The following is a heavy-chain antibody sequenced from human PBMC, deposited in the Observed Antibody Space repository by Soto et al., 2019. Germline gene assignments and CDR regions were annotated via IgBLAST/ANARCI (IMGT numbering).Heavy chain of an antibody. J-gene: IGHJ3*02. CDR3: AKSWSGSHGDFDM. CDR2: ISYDGSNQ. Sequence: QVQLVESGGGVVQPGRSLRLSCAASGFIFSTYGMHWVRQAPGKGLEWVAVISYDGSNQYYEDSVKGRFTISRDNSKNTLYLQMNSLRVEDTAVYYCAKSWSGSHGDFDMWGQGTMVTVSA. D-gene: IGHD4-17*01. V-gene: IGHV3-30*18. CDR1: GFIFSTYG.